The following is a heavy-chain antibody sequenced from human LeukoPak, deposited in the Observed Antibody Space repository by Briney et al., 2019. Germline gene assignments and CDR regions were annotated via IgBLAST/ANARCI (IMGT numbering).Heavy chain of an antibody. Sequence: PGASLRLSCPASGFTFTSYAMSSVRQHPGNGLEWVSSISGSGGSTYYADSVKGRFIISRDNSKNTMYLKMNSLRAEDTAVYYCAKDLFSAAAGTDPWGQGTLVTVSS. CDR2: ISGSGGST. J-gene: IGHJ5*02. D-gene: IGHD6-13*01. CDR1: GFTFTSYA. CDR3: AKDLFSAAAGTDP. V-gene: IGHV3-23*01.